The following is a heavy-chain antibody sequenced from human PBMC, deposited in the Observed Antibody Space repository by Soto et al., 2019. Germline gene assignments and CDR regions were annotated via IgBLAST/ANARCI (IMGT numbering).Heavy chain of an antibody. CDR3: ARGGSGYPFDY. D-gene: IGHD3-3*01. CDR1: GGSISSYY. CDR2: IYYSGST. J-gene: IGHJ4*02. Sequence: QVQLQESGPGLVKPSETLSLTCTVSGGSISSYYWSWIRQPPGKGLEWIGYIYYSGSTNYNPSLKSRVTISVDTSKNQFSLKLSSVTAADTAVYYCARGGSGYPFDYWGQGTLVTVSS. V-gene: IGHV4-59*01.